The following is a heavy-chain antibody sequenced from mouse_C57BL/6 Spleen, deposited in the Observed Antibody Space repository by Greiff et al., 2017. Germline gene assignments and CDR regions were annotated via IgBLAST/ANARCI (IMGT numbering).Heavy chain of an antibody. CDR1: GYSFTGYY. J-gene: IGHJ3*01. CDR2: INPSTGGT. Sequence: EVQLQQSGPELVKPGASVKISCKASGYSFTGYYMNWVKQSPEKSLEWIGEINPSTGGTTYNQKFKAKATLTVDKSTSTAYMQLKSLTSEDSAVXYCTRIYDYDWFAYWGQGTLVTVSA. V-gene: IGHV1-42*01. D-gene: IGHD2-4*01. CDR3: TRIYDYDWFAY.